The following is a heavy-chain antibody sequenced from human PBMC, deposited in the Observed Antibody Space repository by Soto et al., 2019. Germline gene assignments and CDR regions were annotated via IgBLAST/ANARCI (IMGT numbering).Heavy chain of an antibody. Sequence: SDTLSLTCPFSGCSLSSGDYYLRWLRPPPGKGLEWIGYIYYSGSTFYNPSLKNRVTISLDTSKIQFSLKLSSVTAADTAVYYCVRRGGDNLSDPWGQGNPVT. CDR3: VRRGGDNLSDP. D-gene: IGHD3-10*01. J-gene: IGHJ5*02. CDR2: IYYSGST. CDR1: GCSLSSGDYY. V-gene: IGHV4-30-4*02.